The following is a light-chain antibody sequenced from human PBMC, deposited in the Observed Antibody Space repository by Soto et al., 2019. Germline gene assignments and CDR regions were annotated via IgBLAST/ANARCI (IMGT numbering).Light chain of an antibody. CDR3: SSYAGSNNFV. Sequence: QSALTQPPSASGSPGPSVTISCTGTSSDVGGYNYVSWYQQHPGKAPKLMIYEVSKRPSGVPDRLSGSKSGNTASLTVSGLQAEDEADYYCSSYAGSNNFVFGTGTKLTVL. V-gene: IGLV2-8*01. CDR1: SSDVGGYNY. CDR2: EVS. J-gene: IGLJ1*01.